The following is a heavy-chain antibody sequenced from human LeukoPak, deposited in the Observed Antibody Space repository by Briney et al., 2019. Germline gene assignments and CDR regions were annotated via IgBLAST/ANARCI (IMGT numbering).Heavy chain of an antibody. V-gene: IGHV3-73*01. Sequence: GGSLRLSCAASGFTFSGSAMHWVRQASGKGLEWVGRIRSKANSYATAYAASVKGRFTISRDDSKNTAYLQMNSLKTEGTAVYYCSRGGYSGYDYGYWGQGTLVTVSS. CDR1: GFTFSGSA. CDR3: SRGGYSGYDYGY. D-gene: IGHD5-12*01. CDR2: IRSKANSYAT. J-gene: IGHJ4*02.